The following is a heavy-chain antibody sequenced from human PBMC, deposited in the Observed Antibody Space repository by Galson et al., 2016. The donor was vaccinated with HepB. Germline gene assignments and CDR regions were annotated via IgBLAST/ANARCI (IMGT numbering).Heavy chain of an antibody. D-gene: IGHD3-10*01. CDR1: GYSFSDYY. CDR2: VDPEDGET. Sequence: VKVSCKVSGYSFSDYYMHWVQQAPGKGLEWMGLVDPEDGETIYAEKFQGRVTITADTSTDTASMELSSLRSEDMAVYYCATGIISGPGVFDSWGQGTMVTVSS. CDR3: ATGIISGPGVFDS. J-gene: IGHJ3*02. V-gene: IGHV1-69-2*01.